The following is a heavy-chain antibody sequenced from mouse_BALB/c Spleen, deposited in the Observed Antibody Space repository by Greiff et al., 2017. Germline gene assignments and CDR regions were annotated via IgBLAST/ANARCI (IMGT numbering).Heavy chain of an antibody. CDR3: ARELTENYAMDY. J-gene: IGHJ4*01. D-gene: IGHD2-13*01. Sequence: EVKLQESGAELVKPGASVKLSCTASGFNIKDTYMHWVKQRPEQGLEWIGRIDPANGNTKYAPKFQGKATITADTSSNTAYLQLSSLTSEDTAVYYCARELTENYAMDYWGQGTSVTVSA. CDR1: GFNIKDTY. V-gene: IGHV14-3*02. CDR2: IDPANGNT.